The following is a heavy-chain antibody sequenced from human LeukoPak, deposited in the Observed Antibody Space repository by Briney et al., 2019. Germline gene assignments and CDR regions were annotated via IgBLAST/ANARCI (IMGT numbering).Heavy chain of an antibody. CDR1: GFTFTNYG. Sequence: GSLRLSCAASGFTFTNYGMTWVRQALGKGLEWVSYISSSGSIIHYADSMKGRCTISRDNAKNSLSLQVDSLRAEDTAMYYCATYCSSTTCRDASDIWGQGTMVTVSS. CDR3: ATYCSSTTCRDASDI. V-gene: IGHV3-48*01. CDR2: ISSSGSII. D-gene: IGHD2-2*01. J-gene: IGHJ3*02.